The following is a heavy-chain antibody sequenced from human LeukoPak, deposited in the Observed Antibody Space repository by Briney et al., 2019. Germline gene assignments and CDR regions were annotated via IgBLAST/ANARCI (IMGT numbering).Heavy chain of an antibody. D-gene: IGHD4-17*01. CDR3: ARTTVTTSF. CDR1: GFTFSSYE. V-gene: IGHV3-48*03. J-gene: IGHJ4*02. CDR2: ISSSGSTM. Sequence: GGSLRLSCAASGFTFSSYEMNWVRQAPGKGLEWVSYISSSGSTMYYADSVKGRFTISRDNAKNSLYLQMNSLRAEDTAVYYCARTTVTTSFWGQGSLVTVSS.